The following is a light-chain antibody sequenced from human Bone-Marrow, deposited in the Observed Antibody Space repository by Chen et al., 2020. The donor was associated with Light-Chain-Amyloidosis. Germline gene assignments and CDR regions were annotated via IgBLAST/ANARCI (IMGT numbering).Light chain of an antibody. CDR1: QTVTSSS. V-gene: IGKV3-20*01. J-gene: IGKJ3*01. Sequence: DIVLTQSPGTLSLSPGERATLSCGASQTVTSSSLAWFQQKPGQAPRLLMFAISRRATGIPYSFSGSGSGTDFTLTITRLEPEDFAVYDSKQYATLPFTFGPGTKVDIK. CDR3: KQYATLPFT. CDR2: AIS.